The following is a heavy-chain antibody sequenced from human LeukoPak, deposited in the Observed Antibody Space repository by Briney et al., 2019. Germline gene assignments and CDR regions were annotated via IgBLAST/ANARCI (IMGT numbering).Heavy chain of an antibody. CDR2: IYTSGST. J-gene: IGHJ4*02. D-gene: IGHD6-13*01. V-gene: IGHV4-61*02. CDR1: GGSISSGSYY. CDR3: ARAHQDSSSWYNKDYFDY. Sequence: SETLSLTCTVSGGSISSGSYYWSWVRQPAGKGLEWIGRIYTSGSTNYNPSLKSRVTISVDTSKNQFSLKLSSVPAADTAVYYCARAHQDSSSWYNKDYFDYWGQGTLVTVSS.